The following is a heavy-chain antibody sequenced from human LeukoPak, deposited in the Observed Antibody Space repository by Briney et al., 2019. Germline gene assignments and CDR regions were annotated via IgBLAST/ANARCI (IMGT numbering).Heavy chain of an antibody. J-gene: IGHJ5*02. V-gene: IGHV4-59*01. D-gene: IGHD4-11*01. Sequence: SETLSLTCTVSGGSISSYYWSWIRQPPGKGLEWIGYIYYSGSTNYNPSLKSRVTISVDTFKNQFSLKLSSVTAADTAVYYCARVLQGWFDPWGQGTLVTVSS. CDR2: IYYSGST. CDR1: GGSISSYY. CDR3: ARVLQGWFDP.